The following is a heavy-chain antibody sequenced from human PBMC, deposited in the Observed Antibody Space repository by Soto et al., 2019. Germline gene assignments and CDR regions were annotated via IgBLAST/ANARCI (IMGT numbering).Heavy chain of an antibody. D-gene: IGHD2-15*01. J-gene: IGHJ6*02. CDR3: ARDCSGGSCYSRYYYYGLDV. Sequence: SVKISCKASGGTFSSYAISWVRQAPGQGLEWMGGIIPIFGTANYAQKFQGRVTITADESTSTAYMELSSLRSEDTAVYYCARDCSGGSCYSRYYYYGLDVWGQGTTVTVSS. V-gene: IGHV1-69*13. CDR1: GGTFSSYA. CDR2: IIPIFGTA.